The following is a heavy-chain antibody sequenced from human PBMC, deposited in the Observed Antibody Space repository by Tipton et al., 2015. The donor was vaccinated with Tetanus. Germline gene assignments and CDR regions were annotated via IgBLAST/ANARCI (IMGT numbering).Heavy chain of an antibody. J-gene: IGHJ2*01. V-gene: IGHV4-4*02. CDR3: ARGVSEWFGELLGLRYFDL. Sequence: TLSLTCAVSDGSISSSNWWSWVRQPPGKGLEWIGEIYHSGSTNYNPSLKSRVTISVDKSKNQFSLKLSSVTAADTAVYYCARGVSEWFGELLGLRYFDLWGRGTLVTVSS. CDR1: DGSISSSNW. D-gene: IGHD3-10*01. CDR2: IYHSGST.